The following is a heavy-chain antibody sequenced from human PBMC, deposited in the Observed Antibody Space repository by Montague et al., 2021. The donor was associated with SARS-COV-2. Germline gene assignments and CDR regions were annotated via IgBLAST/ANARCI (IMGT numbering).Heavy chain of an antibody. D-gene: IGHD2-2*01. CDR3: AREIGYCSSTSCYEGYAFDY. CDR1: GGSISSSSYY. V-gene: IGHV4-39*02. Sequence: SETLSLTCTVSGGSISSSSYYWGWIRQPPGKGLEWIGSIYYRGSTYYXXXLKSRVTISVDTSKNQFSLKLSSVIAADTAVYYCAREIGYCSSTSCYEGYAFDYWGQGTLVTVSS. CDR2: IYYRGST. J-gene: IGHJ4*02.